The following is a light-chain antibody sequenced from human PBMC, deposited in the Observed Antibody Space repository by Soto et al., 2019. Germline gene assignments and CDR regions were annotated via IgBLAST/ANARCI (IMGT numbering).Light chain of an antibody. V-gene: IGLV2-11*01. J-gene: IGLJ2*01. Sequence: QSALNQPRSVSGSPGQSVTISCTGTSSDVGGYNYVSWYQQHPGKAPKLMIYDVSKRPSGVPDRFSGSKSGNTASLTISGLQAEDEADYYCCSYAGSYTVFGGGTKVTV. CDR2: DVS. CDR3: CSYAGSYTV. CDR1: SSDVGGYNY.